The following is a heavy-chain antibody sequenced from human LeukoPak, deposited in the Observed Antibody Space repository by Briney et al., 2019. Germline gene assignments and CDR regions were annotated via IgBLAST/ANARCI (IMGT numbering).Heavy chain of an antibody. D-gene: IGHD2/OR15-2a*01. J-gene: IGHJ4*02. V-gene: IGHV3-30*03. CDR2: ISYDGSNK. CDR1: GFTFSSYG. Sequence: GRSLRLSCAASGFTFSSYGMHWVRQAPGKGLEWVAVISYDGSNKYYADSVKGRFTISRDNSKNTLYLQMNSLRAEDTAVYYCARDRFDNSFDYWGQGTLVTVSS. CDR3: ARDRFDNSFDY.